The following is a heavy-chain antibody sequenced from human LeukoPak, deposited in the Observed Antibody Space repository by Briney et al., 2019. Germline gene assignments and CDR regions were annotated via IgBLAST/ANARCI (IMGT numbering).Heavy chain of an antibody. Sequence: PGGSLRLSCAASGFTFSNAWMSWVRQAPGKGLEWVGRIKSKTDGGTTDYTAPVRGRFTISRDDSKSTLYLQMNSLKTEDTAVYYCTTYSDYGNWFDPWGQGTLVTVSS. V-gene: IGHV3-15*01. CDR3: TTYSDYGNWFDP. CDR1: GFTFSNAW. J-gene: IGHJ5*02. D-gene: IGHD5-12*01. CDR2: IKSKTDGGTT.